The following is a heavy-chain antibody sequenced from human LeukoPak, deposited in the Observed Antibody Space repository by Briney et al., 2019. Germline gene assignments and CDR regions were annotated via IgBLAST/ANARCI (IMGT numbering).Heavy chain of an antibody. J-gene: IGHJ4*02. CDR1: GGSVNSGSYY. D-gene: IGHD2-15*01. CDR2: IYHSGST. V-gene: IGHV4-30-2*01. CDR3: AREFCSGGSCYLDY. Sequence: PSETLSLTCTVSGGSVNSGSYYWSWIRQPPGKGLEWTGYIYHSGSTYYNPSLKSRVTISVDRSKNQFSLKLSSVTAADTAVYYCAREFCSGGSCYLDYWGQGTLVTVSS.